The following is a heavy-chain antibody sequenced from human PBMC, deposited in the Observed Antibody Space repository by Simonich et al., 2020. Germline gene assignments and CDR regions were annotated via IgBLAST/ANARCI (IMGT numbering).Heavy chain of an antibody. CDR1: GFTFSSYA. D-gene: IGHD2-21*02. Sequence: QVQLVESGGGVVQPGRSLRLSCAASGFTFSSYAMHWVRQAPGKGLEWVAFISDDGRNKYYADSVNGRFTISRDNSKNTLYLQMNSLRAEDTAVYYCARDGERYCGGDCYSYFDYWGQGTLVTVSS. CDR3: ARDGERYCGGDCYSYFDY. CDR2: ISDDGRNK. J-gene: IGHJ4*02. V-gene: IGHV3-30*07.